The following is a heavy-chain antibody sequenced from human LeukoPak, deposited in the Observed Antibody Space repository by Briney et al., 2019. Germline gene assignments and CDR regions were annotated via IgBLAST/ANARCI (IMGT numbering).Heavy chain of an antibody. V-gene: IGHV3-23*01. D-gene: IGHD1-26*01. J-gene: IGHJ4*02. CDR2: ISGSGGST. Sequence: GGSLRLSCAASGFTFSSYAMSWVRQAPGKGLERVSAISGSGGSTYYADSVKGRFTISRDNSKNTLYLQMNSLRAEDTAVYYCAKAPTYSGSYREFDYWGQGTLVTVSS. CDR1: GFTFSSYA. CDR3: AKAPTYSGSYREFDY.